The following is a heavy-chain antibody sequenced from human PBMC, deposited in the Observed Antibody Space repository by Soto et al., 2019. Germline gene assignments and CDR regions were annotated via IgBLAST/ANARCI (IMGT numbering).Heavy chain of an antibody. D-gene: IGHD2-2*01. V-gene: IGHV3-48*01. Sequence: GGSLRLSCVSSGFSFNPYVMALVRQAPGKGLEWVSAISSSSSTTYYADSVKGRFTISRDNAKNSLYLQMNSLRAEDTAVYYCARDPPVVVPAAADYYYYYYYMDVWGKGTTVTVSS. J-gene: IGHJ6*03. CDR1: GFSFNPYV. CDR3: ARDPPVVVPAAADYYYYYYYMDV. CDR2: ISSSSSTT.